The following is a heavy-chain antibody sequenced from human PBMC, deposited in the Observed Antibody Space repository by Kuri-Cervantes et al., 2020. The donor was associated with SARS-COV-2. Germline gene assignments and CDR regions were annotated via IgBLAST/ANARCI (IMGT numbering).Heavy chain of an antibody. J-gene: IGHJ3*02. D-gene: IGHD3-3*01. CDR2: ISSRNSAI. Sequence: GESLKISCAASGFTFSSDTMMWVRQAPGKGPEWVSYISSRNSAIYYADSVKGRFTISRDNSKNTLYLQMNSLRAEDTAVYYCARGGFELRFLEWSIDAFDIWGQGTMVTVSS. CDR1: GFTFSSDT. V-gene: IGHV3-48*01. CDR3: ARGGFELRFLEWSIDAFDI.